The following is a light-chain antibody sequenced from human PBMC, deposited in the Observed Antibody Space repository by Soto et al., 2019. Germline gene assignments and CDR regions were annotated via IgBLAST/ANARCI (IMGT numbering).Light chain of an antibody. Sequence: EIVITHSSATRSCCPGERATLSCRASQSVSSNLAWYQQKPGQAPRLLIYGASSRATGIPDRFSGSGSGTDFTLTISRLEPEDFAVYYCQQYGSSPPLTFGGGTKVDIK. CDR2: GAS. J-gene: IGKJ4*01. CDR1: QSVSSN. CDR3: QQYGSSPPLT. V-gene: IGKV3-20*01.